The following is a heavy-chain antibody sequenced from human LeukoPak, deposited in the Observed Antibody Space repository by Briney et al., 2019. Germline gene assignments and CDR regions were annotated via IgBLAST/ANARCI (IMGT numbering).Heavy chain of an antibody. Sequence: PGGSLRLSCAASGFTFSSYGMSWVRQAPGKGLEWVSAISGSGGSKYYADSMKGRFTISRDNAKNSLFQQMNSLGAEGAGVYYCARGAPTAHYYYYIDVWGKGTTVTVSS. CDR3: ARGAPTAHYYYYIDV. D-gene: IGHD1-14*01. J-gene: IGHJ6*03. CDR2: ISGSGGSK. CDR1: GFTFSSYG. V-gene: IGHV3-21*01.